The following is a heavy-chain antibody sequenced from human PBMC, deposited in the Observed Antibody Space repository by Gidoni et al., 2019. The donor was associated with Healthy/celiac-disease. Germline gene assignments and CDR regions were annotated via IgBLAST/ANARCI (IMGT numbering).Heavy chain of an antibody. CDR1: GGTFSSYA. D-gene: IGHD3-3*01. CDR3: ARDRLRFLEWLSPHYYGMDV. V-gene: IGHV1-69*01. CDR2: IIPIFGTA. Sequence: QVQLVQSGAEVKKTGSSVKVSCKASGGTFSSYAISWVRQAPGQGLEWMGGIIPIFGTANYAQKFQGRVTITADESTSTAYMELSSLRSEDTAVYYCARDRLRFLEWLSPHYYGMDVWGQGITVTVSS. J-gene: IGHJ6*02.